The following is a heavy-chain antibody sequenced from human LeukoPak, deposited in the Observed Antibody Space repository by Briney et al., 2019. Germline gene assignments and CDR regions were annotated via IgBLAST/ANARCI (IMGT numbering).Heavy chain of an antibody. CDR3: ARDRQAVAAYPLDY. CDR2: ISYDGSNK. D-gene: IGHD6-19*01. J-gene: IGHJ4*02. CDR1: GFTFSSYA. V-gene: IGHV3-30-3*01. Sequence: PGRSLRLSCAASGFTFSSYAMHWVRQAPGKGLEWVAVISYDGSNKYYADSVKGRFTISRDNSKNTLYLQMNSLRAEDTAVYYCARDRQAVAAYPLDYWGQGTLVTVSS.